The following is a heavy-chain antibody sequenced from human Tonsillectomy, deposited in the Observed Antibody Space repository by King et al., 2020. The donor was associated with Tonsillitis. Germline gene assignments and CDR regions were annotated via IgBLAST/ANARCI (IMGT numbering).Heavy chain of an antibody. Sequence: QLVQSGAEVKKPGASVKVSCKASGYTFTGYYMHWVRQAPGQGLEWMGWINPNSGGTNCAQQFQGRVTMTWDTSISTAYMELSSLRSDDTAVYYCARERLGDDAFDIWGQGTMVTVSS. CDR3: ARERLGDDAFDI. J-gene: IGHJ3*02. CDR1: GYTFTGYY. V-gene: IGHV1-2*02. D-gene: IGHD3-10*01. CDR2: INPNSGGT.